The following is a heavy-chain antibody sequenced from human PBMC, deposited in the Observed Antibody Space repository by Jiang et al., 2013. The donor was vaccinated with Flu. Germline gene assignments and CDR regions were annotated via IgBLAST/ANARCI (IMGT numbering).Heavy chain of an antibody. Sequence: LLKPSETLSLTCTVSGGSISSSNYYWGWIRQPPGKGLEWIATIFYTGATYYNPSLKSRVTISVDTSKNQFSQILSSVTAADTAVYYCARGRRAVELHHYFDYWGQGTLVTVSS. CDR3: ARGRRAVELHHYFDY. CDR2: IFYTGAT. D-gene: IGHD3-10*01. J-gene: IGHJ4*02. CDR1: GGSISSSNYY. V-gene: IGHV4-39*01.